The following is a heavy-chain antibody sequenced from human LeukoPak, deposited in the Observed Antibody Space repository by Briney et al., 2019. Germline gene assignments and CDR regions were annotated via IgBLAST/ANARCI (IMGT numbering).Heavy chain of an antibody. J-gene: IGHJ4*02. CDR2: IIPIFGTA. V-gene: IGHV1-69*06. Sequence: SVKVSCKASEYTFTGYYIHWVRQAPGQGLEWMGGIIPIFGTANYAQKFQGRVTITADKSTSTAYMELSSLRSEDTAVYYCASGSYSSSIDYWGQGTLVTVSS. CDR3: ASGSYSSSIDY. CDR1: EYTFTGYY. D-gene: IGHD6-6*01.